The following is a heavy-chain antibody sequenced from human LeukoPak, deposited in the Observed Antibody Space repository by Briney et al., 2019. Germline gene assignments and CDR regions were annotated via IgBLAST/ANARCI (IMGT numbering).Heavy chain of an antibody. D-gene: IGHD2-2*01. V-gene: IGHV4-38-2*02. CDR3: ASSSEYQLPPDYYYYMDV. CDR1: GYSISSGYY. Sequence: SETLSLTCTVSGYSISSGYYWGWIRQPPGKGLEWVGSIDHSGSTYYNPSLKSRVTISVDTSKNQFSLKLSSVTAADTAVYYCASSSEYQLPPDYYYYMDVWGKGTTVTISS. CDR2: IDHSGST. J-gene: IGHJ6*03.